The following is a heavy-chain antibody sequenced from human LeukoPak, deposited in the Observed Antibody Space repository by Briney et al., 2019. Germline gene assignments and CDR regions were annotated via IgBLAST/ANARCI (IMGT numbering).Heavy chain of an antibody. J-gene: IGHJ4*02. CDR2: IYNSGRT. D-gene: IGHD6-19*01. CDR1: GDSLSPYY. V-gene: IGHV4-59*01. Sequence: SETLSLTCTVSGDSLSPYYWSCLRQPPGKGLEWSGEIYNSGRTKYNPSLMSRATISVATSKNQFSLKLSSVTAADTAVYYCARPNGSGWYYLDIWGQGTLVTVSS. CDR3: ARPNGSGWYYLDI.